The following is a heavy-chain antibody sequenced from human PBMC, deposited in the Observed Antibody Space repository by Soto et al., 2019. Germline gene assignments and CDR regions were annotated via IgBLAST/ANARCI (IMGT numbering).Heavy chain of an antibody. CDR1: GGSISGHY. CDR2: IYYSGST. D-gene: IGHD4-17*01. V-gene: IGHV4-59*11. Sequence: QVQLQESGPGLVKPSETLSLTCTVSGGSISGHYWSWIRQPPGKGLEWIGYIYYSGSTNYNPSLKSRVTISVDTSKNQFSLKLSSVTAADTAVYYCARERANYGGNNAQYYFDYWGQGTLVTVSS. J-gene: IGHJ4*02. CDR3: ARERANYGGNNAQYYFDY.